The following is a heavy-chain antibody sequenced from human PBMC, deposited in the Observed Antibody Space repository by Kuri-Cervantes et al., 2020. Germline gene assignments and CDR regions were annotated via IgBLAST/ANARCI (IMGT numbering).Heavy chain of an antibody. CDR3: ARIIGVTTYSDF. Sequence: SETLSLTCTVSGGTIRSYYWSWIRQPPGKGLEWIGYIYYSGSTNYNPSLRSRVTISVDTSKNQFSLTLRSVTAADTAVYYCARIIGVTTYSDFWGQGTMVTVSS. V-gene: IGHV4-59*01. J-gene: IGHJ4*02. D-gene: IGHD4-11*01. CDR2: IYYSGST. CDR1: GGTIRSYY.